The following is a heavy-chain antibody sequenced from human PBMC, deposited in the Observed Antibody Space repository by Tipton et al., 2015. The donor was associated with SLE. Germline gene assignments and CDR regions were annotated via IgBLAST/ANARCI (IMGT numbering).Heavy chain of an antibody. J-gene: IGHJ6*02. CDR3: ASLPPHYGEMGYYYYYGMDV. CDR1: GGSIRSFH. V-gene: IGHV4-59*01. Sequence: TLSLTCSVSGGSIRSFHWSWIRQPPGKGLEWIGHIYYTGTTNYNPSLKSRVSMSVDTSKNHFSLQLSSVTAADTANYHCASLPPHYGEMGYYYYYGMDVWGPGATVTVSS. CDR2: IYYTGTT. D-gene: IGHD3-10*01.